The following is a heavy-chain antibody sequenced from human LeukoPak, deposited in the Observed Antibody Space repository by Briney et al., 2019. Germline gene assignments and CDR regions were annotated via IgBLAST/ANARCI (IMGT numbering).Heavy chain of an antibody. CDR1: GGSISSYH. J-gene: IGHJ3*02. V-gene: IGHV4-59*01. CDR3: ARDHSNYGAFDI. Sequence: SETLSLTCTVSGGSISSYHWSWIRQPPGKGLEWIGYNYYSGSTNYIPSLKSRVTISVDTSKNQFSLKLSSVTAADTAVYYCARDHSNYGAFDIWGQGTMVTVSS. CDR2: NYYSGST. D-gene: IGHD1-7*01.